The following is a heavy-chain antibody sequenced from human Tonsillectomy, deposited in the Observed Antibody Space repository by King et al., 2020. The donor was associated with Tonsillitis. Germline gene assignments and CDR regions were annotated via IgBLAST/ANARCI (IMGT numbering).Heavy chain of an antibody. CDR3: ARDANYFDTRDYFDF. CDR2: INPNSGGT. CDR1: GYIFTGYY. V-gene: IGHV1-2*02. D-gene: IGHD3-22*01. Sequence: QLVQSGAEVKKPGASVKVSCKASGYIFTGYYMHWVRQAPGHGLEWMGWINPNSGGTNYAQKFQGRVTMTRDTCNSTAYMELSRLTSDDTAVYYCARDANYFDTRDYFDFWGQGTLVTVSS. J-gene: IGHJ4*02.